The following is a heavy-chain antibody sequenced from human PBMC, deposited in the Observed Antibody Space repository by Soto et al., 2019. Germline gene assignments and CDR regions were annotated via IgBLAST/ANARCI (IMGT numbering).Heavy chain of an antibody. D-gene: IGHD1-7*01. CDR1: GFTFRNAW. CDR2: IKSKTDGGTT. CDR3: TTDGWASVELQTETDY. J-gene: IGHJ4*02. Sequence: EVQLVESGGGLVKPGGSLRLSCAASGFTFRNAWMSWVRQAPGKGLEWVGRIKSKTDGGTTDYAAPVKGRFTISRDDSKNTLYLQMNSLKTENTAVYYCTTDGWASVELQTETDYWGQGTLVTVSS. V-gene: IGHV3-15*01.